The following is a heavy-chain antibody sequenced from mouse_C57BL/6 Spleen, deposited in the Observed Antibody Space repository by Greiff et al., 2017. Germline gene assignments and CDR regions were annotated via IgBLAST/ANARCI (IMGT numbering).Heavy chain of an antibody. V-gene: IGHV14-2*01. CDR1: GFNIKDYY. CDR3: ARYYYGGYYFDD. CDR2: IDPEDGAT. D-gene: IGHD1-1*01. Sequence: EVKLQESGAELVKPGASVKLSCTASGFNIKDYYMHWVKQRTEQGLEWIGRIDPEDGATKYAPKFQGKANITADTTSNTAYLQLSSLTSEDTAVYYCARYYYGGYYFDDWGQGTTLTVSS. J-gene: IGHJ2*01.